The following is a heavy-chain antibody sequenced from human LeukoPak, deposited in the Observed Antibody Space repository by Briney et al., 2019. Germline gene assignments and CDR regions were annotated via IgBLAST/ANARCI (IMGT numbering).Heavy chain of an antibody. J-gene: IGHJ3*02. Sequence: GGSLRLPCAASGLTFSSYEMNWVRQAPGKGLEWVSYVSRSGTTIYYADSVKGRSTISRDNAKSTLYLQMNSLRAEDTAVYYCARHGSDAFDIWGQGTVVTVSS. CDR2: VSRSGTTI. CDR1: GLTFSSYE. D-gene: IGHD5-24*01. CDR3: ARHGSDAFDI. V-gene: IGHV3-48*03.